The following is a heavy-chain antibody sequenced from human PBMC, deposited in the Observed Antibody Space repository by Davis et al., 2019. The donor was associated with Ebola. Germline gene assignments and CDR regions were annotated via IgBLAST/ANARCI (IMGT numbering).Heavy chain of an antibody. CDR3: AKDGLYSGSYSDAFDI. V-gene: IGHV3-30*18. D-gene: IGHD1-26*01. J-gene: IGHJ3*02. Sequence: GESLKISCAASGFTFSSYGMHWVRQAPGKGLEWVAVISYDGSNKYYADSVKGRFTISRDNSKNTLYLQMNSLRAEDTAVYYCAKDGLYSGSYSDAFDIWGQGTMVTVSS. CDR2: ISYDGSNK. CDR1: GFTFSSYG.